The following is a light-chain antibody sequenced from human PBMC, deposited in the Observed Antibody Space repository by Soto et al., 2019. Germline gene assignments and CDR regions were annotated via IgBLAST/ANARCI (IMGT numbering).Light chain of an antibody. CDR1: NSNIGTNT. J-gene: IGLJ7*01. V-gene: IGLV1-44*01. CDR2: NNN. Sequence: QSVLTQPPSASGTPGQTVTISCSGSNSNIGTNTVNWYQQLPGTAPKLLIYNNNQRPSGVPDRFSASKSGTSASLAISGLQAEDEAYYDCATGDERVNGGVFGGGTQLTVL. CDR3: ATGDERVNGGV.